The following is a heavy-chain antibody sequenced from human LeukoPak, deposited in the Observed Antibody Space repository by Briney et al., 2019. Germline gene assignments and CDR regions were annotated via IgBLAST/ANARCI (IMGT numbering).Heavy chain of an antibody. J-gene: IGHJ5*02. Sequence: ASVKVSCKASGYTFTGYNMHWVRQAPGQGLEWMGWINPNSGGTNYAQKFQGRVTMTRDTSISTAYMELSRLRSDDTAVYYCARDLRSSGNWFDPWGQGTLVTVSS. CDR1: GYTFTGYN. D-gene: IGHD6-25*01. CDR3: ARDLRSSGNWFDP. V-gene: IGHV1-2*02. CDR2: INPNSGGT.